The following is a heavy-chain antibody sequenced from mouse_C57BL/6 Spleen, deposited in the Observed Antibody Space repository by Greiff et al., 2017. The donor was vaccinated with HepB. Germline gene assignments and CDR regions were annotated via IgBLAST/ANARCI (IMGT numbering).Heavy chain of an antibody. CDR2: IRNKANGYTT. Sequence: DVKLVESGGGLVQPGGSLSLSCAASGFTFTDYYMSWVRQPPGKALEWLGFIRNKANGYTTEYSASVKGRFTISRDNSQSILYLQMNALRAEDSATYYCASRYGDYFDYWGQGTTLTVSS. CDR1: GFTFTDYY. D-gene: IGHD1-1*01. J-gene: IGHJ2*01. V-gene: IGHV7-3*01. CDR3: ASRYGDYFDY.